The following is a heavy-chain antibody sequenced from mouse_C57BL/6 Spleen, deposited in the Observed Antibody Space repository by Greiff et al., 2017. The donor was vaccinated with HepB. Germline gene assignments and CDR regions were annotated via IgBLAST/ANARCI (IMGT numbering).Heavy chain of an antibody. V-gene: IGHV3-6*01. D-gene: IGHD2-1*01. CDR2: ISYDGSN. Sequence: EVQLQESGPGLVKPSQSLSLTCSVTGYSITSGYYWNWIRQFPGNKLEWMGYISYDGSNNYNPSLKNRISITRDTSKNQFFLKLNSVTTEDTATYYCARDGGYYGNYEAYWGQGTLVTVSA. J-gene: IGHJ3*01. CDR3: ARDGGYYGNYEAY. CDR1: GYSITSGYY.